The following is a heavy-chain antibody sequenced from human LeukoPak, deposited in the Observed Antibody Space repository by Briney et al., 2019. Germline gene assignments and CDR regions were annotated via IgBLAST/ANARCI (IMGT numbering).Heavy chain of an antibody. CDR2: INPSGGST. J-gene: IGHJ4*02. CDR3: ASGAANEAAY. D-gene: IGHD4/OR15-4a*01. V-gene: IGHV1-46*01. Sequence: GASVKFPCKASGYTFTNYYMHWVRQAPGQGLEWMGIINPSGGSTSYAQKFQGRVTMTRDTSTSTVSMELSSLRSEDTAVYSCASGAANEAAYWGQGTRSPSPQ. CDR1: GYTFTNYY.